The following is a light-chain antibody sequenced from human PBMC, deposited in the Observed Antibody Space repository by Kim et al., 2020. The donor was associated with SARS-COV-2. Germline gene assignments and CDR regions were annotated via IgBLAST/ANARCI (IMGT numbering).Light chain of an antibody. CDR2: SVS. V-gene: IGKV3-20*01. J-gene: IGKJ1*01. Sequence: APGERATLSCRASHKNTRDYLAWYQQRPGQAPRLLIYSVSTRAAGITDRFSGSGSGTDFTLTISWLEPEDFAVYYCHHYGDSLWSFGRGTKVDIK. CDR1: HKNTRDY. CDR3: HHYGDSLWS.